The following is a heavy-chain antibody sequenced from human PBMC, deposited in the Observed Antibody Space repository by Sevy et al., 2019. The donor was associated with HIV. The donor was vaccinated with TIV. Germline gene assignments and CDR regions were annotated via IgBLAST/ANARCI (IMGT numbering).Heavy chain of an antibody. CDR3: ATVGLAYYSGSSYYQGDWFDP. Sequence: DSVKVSCKVFGYSLSKLSMHWVRQAPGKGLEWMGSLDPGNGEITYAQTLQGRVTMTEDTSTDTAYMELSGLTSEDTATYYCATVGLAYYSGSSYYQGDWFDPWGQGTLVTVSS. D-gene: IGHD2-21*01. CDR1: GYSLSKLS. J-gene: IGHJ5*02. V-gene: IGHV1-24*01. CDR2: LDPGNGEI.